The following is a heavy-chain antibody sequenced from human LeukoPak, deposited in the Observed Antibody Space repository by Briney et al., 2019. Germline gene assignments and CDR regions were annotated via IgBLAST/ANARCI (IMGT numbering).Heavy chain of an antibody. J-gene: IGHJ3*02. CDR3: ARVDSSGYYDADAFDI. CDR1: GGSISSYY. Sequence: SETLSLTCTVSGGSISSYYWGWIRQPPGKGLEWIGYIYYSGSTNYNPSLKSRVTISVDRSKNQFSLKLSSVTAADTAVYYCARVDSSGYYDADAFDIWGQGTMVTVSS. V-gene: IGHV4-59*12. CDR2: IYYSGST. D-gene: IGHD3-22*01.